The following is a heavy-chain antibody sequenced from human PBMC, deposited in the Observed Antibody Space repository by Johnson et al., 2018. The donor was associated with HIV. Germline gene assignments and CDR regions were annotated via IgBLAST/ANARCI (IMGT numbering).Heavy chain of an antibody. CDR2: ISYDGSNK. D-gene: IGHD6-6*01. V-gene: IGHV3-30*04. Sequence: VQLVESGGGVVQPGRSLRLSCAASGFTFSSYAMRWVRQAPGKGLAWVAVISYDGSNKYYADSVKGRFTISRDNSKNSLYLQMNSLRAEDPAVYYCARDREQLVRYAFDIWGQGTMVTVSS. CDR3: ARDREQLVRYAFDI. CDR1: GFTFSSYA. J-gene: IGHJ3*02.